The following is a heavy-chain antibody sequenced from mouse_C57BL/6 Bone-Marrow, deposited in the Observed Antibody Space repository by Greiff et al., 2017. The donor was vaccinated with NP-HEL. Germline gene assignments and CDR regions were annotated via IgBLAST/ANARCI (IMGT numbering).Heavy chain of an antibody. V-gene: IGHV1-62-2*01. D-gene: IGHD1-1*01. CDR1: GYTFTEYT. Sequence: VKLQQSGAELVKPGASVKLSCKASGYTFTEYTIHWVKQRSGQGLEWIGWFYPGSGSIKYNEKFKDKATLTADKSSSTVYMELSRLTSEDSAVYFCARQILYYYGSSYGYFDVWGTGTTVTVSS. CDR3: ARQILYYYGSSYGYFDV. J-gene: IGHJ1*03. CDR2: FYPGSGSI.